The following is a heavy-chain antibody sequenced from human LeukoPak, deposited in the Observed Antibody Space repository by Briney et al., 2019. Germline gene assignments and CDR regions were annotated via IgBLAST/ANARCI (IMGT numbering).Heavy chain of an antibody. J-gene: IGHJ6*03. CDR3: TRDRNTATTFAKRGKSYYYYMDV. D-gene: IGHD3-16*01. CDR1: GFTFGDYG. V-gene: IGHV3-49*03. Sequence: GGSLRLSCRVSGFTFGDYGVSWFRQAPGMGLEWLGVSRSKADGGTTHYAASVKGRFTISRDDSKSTAYLQMNSLKTEDTAVYYCTRDRNTATTFAKRGKSYYYYMDVWGRGTTVTVSS. CDR2: SRSKADGGTT.